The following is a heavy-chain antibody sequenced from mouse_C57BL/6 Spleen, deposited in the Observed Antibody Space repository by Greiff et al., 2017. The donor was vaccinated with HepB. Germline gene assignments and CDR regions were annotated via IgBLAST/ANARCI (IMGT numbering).Heavy chain of an antibody. Sequence: VQLQESGPELVKPGASVKISCKASGYAFSSSWMNWVKQRPGKGLEWIGRIYPGDGDTNYNGKFKGKATLTADKSSSTAYMQLSSLTSEDSAVYFCARDLYLDYWGQGTTLTVSS. CDR1: GYAFSSSW. CDR2: IYPGDGDT. CDR3: ARDLYLDY. J-gene: IGHJ2*01. V-gene: IGHV1-82*01.